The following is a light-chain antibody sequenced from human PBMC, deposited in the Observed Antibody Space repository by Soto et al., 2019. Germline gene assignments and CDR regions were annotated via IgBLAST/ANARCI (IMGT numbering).Light chain of an antibody. CDR2: NAS. Sequence: EIVLTQSPATLSLSPEKRATLSCRASQSVSSYLAWYQQKPGQAPRLLIYNASNRATGIPDRFSGSGYGTDFSLTISSLEPEDFAVYYCQQRSNWPGTFGQGTKVEIK. V-gene: IGKV3-11*01. CDR1: QSVSSY. J-gene: IGKJ1*01. CDR3: QQRSNWPGT.